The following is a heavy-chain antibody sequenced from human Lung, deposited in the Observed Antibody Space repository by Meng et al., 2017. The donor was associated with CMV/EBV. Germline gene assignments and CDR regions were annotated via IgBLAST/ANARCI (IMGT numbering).Heavy chain of an antibody. J-gene: IGHJ4*02. V-gene: IGHV3-30*02. CDR1: GFTLSSYG. CDR3: AIRYSGFEDVWYFDY. CDR2: IRYDGSNT. D-gene: IGHD5-12*01. Sequence: GGSLRLSCAMSGFTLSSYGMHWVRQAPGKGLEWVAFIRYDGSNTYYADSVKGRFAISRDNSKNTLYLQMNSLRAEDTAVYYCAIRYSGFEDVWYFDYWGQGKXVTVDS.